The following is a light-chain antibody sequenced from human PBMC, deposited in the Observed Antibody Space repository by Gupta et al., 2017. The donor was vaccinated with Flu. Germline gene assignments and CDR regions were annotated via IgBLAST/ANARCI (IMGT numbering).Light chain of an antibody. V-gene: IGLV2-14*01. CDR2: EVN. CDR3: HSYTGGTTPWV. CDR1: NSDIGDY. J-gene: IGLJ2*01. Sequence: QSITISCTGSNSDIGDYVSWYQHHPGRVPKLMIYEVNNRPSGISNRFSGSKSGNTASLTISGLQAEDEADYYCHSYTGGTTPWVFGGGTKLTVL.